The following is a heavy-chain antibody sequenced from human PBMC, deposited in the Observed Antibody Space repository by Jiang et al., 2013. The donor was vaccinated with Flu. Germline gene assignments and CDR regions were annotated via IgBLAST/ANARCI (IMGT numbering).Heavy chain of an antibody. Sequence: SGAEVKKPGDSVKVSCKASGYTFTGYYMHWVRQAPGQGLEWMGWINPNSGGTNYAQKFQGRVTMTRDTSISTAYMEVSRLRSDDTAIYYCARGGSHYPNLNWFDPWGQGTLVTVSS. CDR3: ARGGSHYPNLNWFDP. D-gene: IGHD1-1*01. J-gene: IGHJ5*02. CDR1: GYTFTGYY. CDR2: INPNSGGT. V-gene: IGHV1-2*02.